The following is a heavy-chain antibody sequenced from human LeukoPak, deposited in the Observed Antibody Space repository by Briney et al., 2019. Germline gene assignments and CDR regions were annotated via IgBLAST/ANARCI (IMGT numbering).Heavy chain of an antibody. CDR1: GGSISSYY. D-gene: IGHD2-15*01. CDR2: IYYSGST. V-gene: IGHV4-59*01. J-gene: IGHJ4*02. CDR3: ARVDGSPDH. Sequence: PSETLSFTCTVSGGSISSYYWSWIRQPPGKGLEWIGYIYYSGSTNYNPSLKSRVTISVDTSKNQFSLKLSSVTAADTAVYYCARVDGSPDHWGQGTLVTVSS.